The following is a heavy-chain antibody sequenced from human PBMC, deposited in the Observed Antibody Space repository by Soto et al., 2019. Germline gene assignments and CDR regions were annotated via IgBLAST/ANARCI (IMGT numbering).Heavy chain of an antibody. CDR3: ERQDRVVAEGRWFDP. CDR2: VHYSGNT. CDR1: GYSISSGYH. D-gene: IGHD2-15*01. Sequence: KTSETLSLTCTVSGYSISSGYHWAWIRQPPGKGLEWLGSVHYSGNTYYNPSLKSRLTISVDKSKNQFSLNLSSVTAADTAVYYCERQDRVVAEGRWFDPWGQGTLVTVYS. V-gene: IGHV4-38-2*02. J-gene: IGHJ5*02.